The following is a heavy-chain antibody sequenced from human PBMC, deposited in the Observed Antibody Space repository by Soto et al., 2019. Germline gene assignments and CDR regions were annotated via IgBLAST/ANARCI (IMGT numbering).Heavy chain of an antibody. CDR1: GYSFTGYW. J-gene: IGHJ6*01. V-gene: IGHV5-10-1*01. D-gene: IGHD6-13*01. CDR2: IDPSDSYT. Sequence: PGDSLKISCKGSGYSFTGYWITWVRQMPGKGLEWMGKIDPSDSYTDYSPSFQGHVTISADKSISTAYLQWSSLKASDTAVYYCARHKPTRISLDVNGVSWLYPFGQRTAVTVSAGM. CDR3: ARHKPTRISLDVNGVSWLYPFGQRTAVTVSAGM.